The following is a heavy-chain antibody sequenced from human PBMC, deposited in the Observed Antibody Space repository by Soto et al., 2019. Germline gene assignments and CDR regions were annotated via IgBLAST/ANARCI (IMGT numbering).Heavy chain of an antibody. V-gene: IGHV3-53*05. Sequence: GGSLRLSCAASGFTVSSTYMTWVRQAPGKGLEWVSVIYGGLTTSYADSVKGRFTISRDNSKNTLSLQMTALRVEDSSVYYCTKSSGGSSSVGMDYWGPGTLVTVSS. CDR1: GFTVSSTY. CDR2: IYGGLTT. J-gene: IGHJ4*02. CDR3: TKSSGGSSSVGMDY. D-gene: IGHD6-6*01.